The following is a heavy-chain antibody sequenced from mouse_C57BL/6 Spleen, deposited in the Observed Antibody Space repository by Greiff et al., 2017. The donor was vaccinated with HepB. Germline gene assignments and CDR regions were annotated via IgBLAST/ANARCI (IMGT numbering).Heavy chain of an antibody. D-gene: IGHD3-1*01. CDR2: IWGVGST. CDR3: ATRTALATPFAY. V-gene: IGHV2-6*01. CDR1: GFSLTSYG. J-gene: IGHJ3*01. Sequence: VKLQESGPGLVAPSQSLSITCTVSGFSLTSYGVDWVRQSPGKGLEWLGVIWGVGSTNYNSALKSRLSISKDNSKSQVFLKMNSLQTDDTAMYYCATRTALATPFAYWGQGTLVTVSA.